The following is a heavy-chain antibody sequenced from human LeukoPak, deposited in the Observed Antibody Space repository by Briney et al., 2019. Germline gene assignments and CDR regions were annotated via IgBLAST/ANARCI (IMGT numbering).Heavy chain of an antibody. CDR1: GYTLTELS. Sequence: GASVKVSCKVSGYTLTELSMHWVRQAPGKGLEWMGGFDPEDGETIYAQKFQGRVTMTEDTSTDTAYMELSSLRSEDTAVYYCATDVVVPAAMCFVYWGQGTLVTVSS. D-gene: IGHD2-2*01. V-gene: IGHV1-24*01. CDR2: FDPEDGET. CDR3: ATDVVVPAAMCFVY. J-gene: IGHJ4*02.